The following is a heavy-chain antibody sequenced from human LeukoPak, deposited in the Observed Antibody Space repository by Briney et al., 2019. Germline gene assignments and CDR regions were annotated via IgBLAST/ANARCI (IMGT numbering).Heavy chain of an antibody. CDR2: ISSNGGST. D-gene: IGHD2/OR15-2a*01. CDR3: VKPEDSSTSRDSAGGY. Sequence: GGPLRLSCSASGFTFSSYAMHWVRQAPGKGLEYVSAISSNGGSTYYADSVKGRFTISRDNSKNTLYLQMSSLRAEDTAVYYCVKPEDSSTSRDSAGGYWGQGTLVTVSS. J-gene: IGHJ4*02. V-gene: IGHV3-64D*06. CDR1: GFTFSSYA.